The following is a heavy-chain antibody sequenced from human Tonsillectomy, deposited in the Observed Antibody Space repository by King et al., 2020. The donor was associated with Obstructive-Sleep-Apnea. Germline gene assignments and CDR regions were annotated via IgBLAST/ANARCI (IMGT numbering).Heavy chain of an antibody. J-gene: IGHJ3*02. CDR1: GVTFLDYN. CDR2: IRTKVYGGTA. V-gene: IGHV3-49*03. D-gene: IGHD6-19*01. Sequence: VQLVGSGGGLLQPGRSLRLSCTASGVTFLDYNLSLFRQAPWKWLEWRGFIRTKVYGGTAEYASSVKGRFNISRHDSKSIAYLQMNSLKTEDTALYYCTRDGSGWPRDAFDIWGQGTMVTVSS. CDR3: TRDGSGWPRDAFDI.